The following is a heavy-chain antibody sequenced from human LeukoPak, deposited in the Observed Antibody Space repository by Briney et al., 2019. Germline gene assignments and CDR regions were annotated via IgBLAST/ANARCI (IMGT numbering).Heavy chain of an antibody. CDR2: INHSGST. V-gene: IGHV4-34*01. J-gene: IGHJ5*02. D-gene: IGHD2-15*01. CDR3: AREGIVVMVAATNNWFYP. Sequence: SETLSLTCAVYGGSFSGYYWTWIRQPPGKGLEWIGEINHSGSTNYNPSLKSRVTISVDTSKNQFSLKLSSVTAADTAVYYCAREGIVVMVAATNNWFYPWGQGTLVTVSS. CDR1: GGSFSGYY.